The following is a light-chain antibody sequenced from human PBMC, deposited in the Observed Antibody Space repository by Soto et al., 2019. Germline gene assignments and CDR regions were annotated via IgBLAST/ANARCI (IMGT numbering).Light chain of an antibody. Sequence: QSALTQPASVSGSPGQSITISCTGTSSDVGGYNYVSWYQQHPGKAPKLMIYDVSNRPSGVSNRFSGSKSGNTASLTISGLLAEDEADYYCSSYPSSSTLYVFGTGTKLTVL. CDR1: SSDVGGYNY. CDR2: DVS. CDR3: SSYPSSSTLYV. J-gene: IGLJ1*01. V-gene: IGLV2-14*01.